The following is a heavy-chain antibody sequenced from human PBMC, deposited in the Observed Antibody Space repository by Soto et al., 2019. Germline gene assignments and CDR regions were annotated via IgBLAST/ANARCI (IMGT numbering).Heavy chain of an antibody. Sequence: PGGSLRLSCAASGFTFSSYSMNWVRQAPGKGLEWVSSISSSSSYIYYADSVKGRFTISRDNAKNSLYLQMNSLRAEDTAVYYCARDRRYGYAGMDVWGQGTMVTVSS. V-gene: IGHV3-21*01. J-gene: IGHJ6*02. CDR1: GFTFSSYS. CDR3: ARDRRYGYAGMDV. D-gene: IGHD5-18*01. CDR2: ISSSSSYI.